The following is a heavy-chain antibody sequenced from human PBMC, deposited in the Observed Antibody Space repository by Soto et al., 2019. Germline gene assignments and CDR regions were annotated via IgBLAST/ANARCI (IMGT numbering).Heavy chain of an antibody. D-gene: IGHD2-21*01. CDR3: ARERGLTVSTLLGY. CDR2: ISTFNGNT. Sequence: QVQLVQSGAEVKKPGASVKVSCKASGYTFTSYGINWVRQAPGQGLEWMGRISTFNGNTKFAPKFQGRVTMTTDTDTTTVYMELRSRRSNDTAVYYCARERGLTVSTLLGYWGQRTLVTVSS. CDR1: GYTFTSYG. J-gene: IGHJ4*02. V-gene: IGHV1-18*01.